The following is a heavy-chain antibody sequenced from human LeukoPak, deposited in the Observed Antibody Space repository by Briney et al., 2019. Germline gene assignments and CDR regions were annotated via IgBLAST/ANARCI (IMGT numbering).Heavy chain of an antibody. D-gene: IGHD1-26*01. Sequence: GGSLRLSCAASGFTFSSYAMHWVRQAPGKGLEWVAVISYDGSNKYYADSVKGRFTISRDNSKNTLYLQMNSLRAEDTAVYYCARDLGSKWELLPNLVYWGQGTLVTVSS. J-gene: IGHJ4*02. CDR2: ISYDGSNK. CDR3: ARDLGSKWELLPNLVY. CDR1: GFTFSSYA. V-gene: IGHV3-30-3*01.